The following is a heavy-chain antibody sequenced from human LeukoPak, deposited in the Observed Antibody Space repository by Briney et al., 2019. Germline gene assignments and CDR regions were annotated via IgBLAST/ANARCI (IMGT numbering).Heavy chain of an antibody. CDR2: MNPNSGNT. Sequence: ASVKVSCKASGYTFTSYDINWVRQATGQGLEWMGWMNPNSGNTGYAQKFQGRVTMTRNTSISTAYMELSSLRSEDTAVYYCARGAVGFGETTINWFDPWGQGTLVTVSS. V-gene: IGHV1-8*01. D-gene: IGHD3-10*01. J-gene: IGHJ5*02. CDR1: GYTFTSYD. CDR3: ARGAVGFGETTINWFDP.